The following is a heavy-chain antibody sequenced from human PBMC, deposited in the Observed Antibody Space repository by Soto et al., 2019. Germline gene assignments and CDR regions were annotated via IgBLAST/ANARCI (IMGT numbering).Heavy chain of an antibody. V-gene: IGHV6-1*01. CDR1: GDSVSSNSAA. D-gene: IGHD6-6*01. Sequence: KQSQTLSLTCAISGDSVSSNSAAWNWIRQSPSRGLEWLGRTYYRSKWYNDYAVSVKSRITINPDTSKNQFSLQLNSVTPEDTAVYYCARVVFLISSSSRNYFDYWGQGTLVTVSS. J-gene: IGHJ4*02. CDR2: TYYRSKWYN. CDR3: ARVVFLISSSSRNYFDY.